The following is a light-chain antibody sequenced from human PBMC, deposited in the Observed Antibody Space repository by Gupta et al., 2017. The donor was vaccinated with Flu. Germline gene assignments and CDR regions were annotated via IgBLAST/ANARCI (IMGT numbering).Light chain of an antibody. CDR1: QSMSSY. Sequence: SSLSVAVEERVTITCRATQSMSSYLHWFQQKPGRAPKLLIYAASTLQSGVPSRFSGSGSWTDFTLTISSLQPEDFATYYCQQTYSTLRFTFGPGTNVEMK. J-gene: IGKJ3*01. CDR2: AAS. V-gene: IGKV1-39*01. CDR3: QQTYSTLRFT.